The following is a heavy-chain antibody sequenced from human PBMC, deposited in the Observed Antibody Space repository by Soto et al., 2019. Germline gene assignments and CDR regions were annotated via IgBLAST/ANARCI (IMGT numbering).Heavy chain of an antibody. Sequence: EVQLVESGGGLVQPGGSLKLSCAASGFTFSDSVMHWVRQVSGKGLEWVGRITSTADTYATAYAASVKGRFTVSRDDSKNTAYLQMNSLKPEETAVYYCTGSMSFAFDIWGQGTMVHVSS. J-gene: IGHJ3*02. V-gene: IGHV3-73*01. CDR1: GFTFSDSV. CDR3: TGSMSFAFDI. CDR2: ITSTADTYAT.